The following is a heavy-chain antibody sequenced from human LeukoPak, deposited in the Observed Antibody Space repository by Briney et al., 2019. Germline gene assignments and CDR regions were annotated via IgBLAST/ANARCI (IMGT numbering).Heavy chain of an antibody. CDR2: IKQDGSEK. V-gene: IGHV3-7*05. CDR3: AKDEHSGSYRGAFDI. CDR1: GLTFRSYW. Sequence: RGSLRLSCAASGLTFRSYWMSWVCQAPGKGLEWVANIKQDGSEKYYVDSVKGRFTISRDKSKNTLYLQMNSLRAEDTAVYYCAKDEHSGSYRGAFDIWGQETMVTVSS. J-gene: IGHJ3*02. D-gene: IGHD1-26*01.